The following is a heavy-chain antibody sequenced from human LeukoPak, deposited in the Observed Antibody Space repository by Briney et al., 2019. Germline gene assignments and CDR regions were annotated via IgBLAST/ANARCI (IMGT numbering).Heavy chain of an antibody. CDR1: GYTFTSYG. J-gene: IGHJ4*02. CDR3: ARWGDYVWGSYRHYYFDY. CDR2: ISAYNGNT. Sequence: ASVKVSCKASGYTFTSYGISWVRQAPGQGLEWMGWISAYNGNTNYAQKLQGRVTMTADTSTSTAYMELRSLRSDDTAVYYCARWGDYVWGSYRHYYFDYWGQGTLVTVSS. V-gene: IGHV1-18*01. D-gene: IGHD3-16*02.